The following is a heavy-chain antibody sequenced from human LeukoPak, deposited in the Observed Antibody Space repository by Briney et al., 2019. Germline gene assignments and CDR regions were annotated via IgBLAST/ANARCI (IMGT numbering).Heavy chain of an antibody. J-gene: IGHJ4*02. V-gene: IGHV4-39*01. D-gene: IGHD6-19*01. CDR3: ARQSGDQSSAWYFDA. Sequence: SETLSLTCTVSGGSLRSSGHWWVWIRQPPGKGLEWIGSVHYSGKVYYNPSLKSRVTTSVDTSTDQFSLRLSSATAADTAIYYCARQSGDQSSAWYFDAWGQGTLVTVSS. CDR2: VHYSGKV. CDR1: GGSLRSSGHW.